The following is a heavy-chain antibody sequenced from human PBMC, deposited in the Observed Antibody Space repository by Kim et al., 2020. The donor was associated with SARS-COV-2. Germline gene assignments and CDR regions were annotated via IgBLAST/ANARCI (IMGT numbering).Heavy chain of an antibody. CDR1: GLPFVHAW. CDR2: SIGVGGPI. J-gene: IGHJ4*02. Sequence: GGSLRLSCTVSGLPFVHAWMNWARQVPGKGPEWVGRSIGVGGPIDHAAPVRGRFVISRDDSKDTFFLQMSSLKTEDGAVYYCVYQARVSGSLHWGRGTVVTVSS. D-gene: IGHD1-26*01. V-gene: IGHV3-15*01. CDR3: VYQARVSGSLH.